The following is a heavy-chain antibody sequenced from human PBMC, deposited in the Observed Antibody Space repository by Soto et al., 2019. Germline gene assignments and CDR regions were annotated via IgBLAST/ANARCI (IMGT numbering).Heavy chain of an antibody. D-gene: IGHD6-19*01. CDR2: INHSGST. V-gene: IGHV4-34*01. CDR1: GGSFSGYY. Sequence: PSETLSLTCAVYGGSFSGYYWSWIRQPPGKGLEWIGEINHSGSTNYNPSLKSRVTISVDTSKNQFSLKLSSVTAADTAVYYCARGGLMGRSSGWSMGSYYFDYWGQGTLVTVSS. CDR3: ARGGLMGRSSGWSMGSYYFDY. J-gene: IGHJ4*02.